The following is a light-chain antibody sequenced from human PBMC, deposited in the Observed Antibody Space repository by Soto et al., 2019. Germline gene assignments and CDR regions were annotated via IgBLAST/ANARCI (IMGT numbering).Light chain of an antibody. CDR2: DAS. CDR3: QQRSNWPPVT. J-gene: IGKJ1*01. Sequence: EIVLTQSTATLSLPPGERAPLSCRASQYVSRYLAWYQQKPGQAPRLLIYDASNRATGIPARFSGSGSGTDFTLTISSLEPEDFAVYYCQQRSNWPPVTFGQGTKVDI. CDR1: QYVSRY. V-gene: IGKV3-11*01.